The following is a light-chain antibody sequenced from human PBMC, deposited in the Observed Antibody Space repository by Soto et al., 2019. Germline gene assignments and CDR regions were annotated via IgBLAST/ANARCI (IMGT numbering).Light chain of an antibody. CDR2: GAY. CDR3: KQFSSYPLT. CDR1: QTVNNNY. Sequence: EIVLTQSPDTLSLSPGERATLSCRASQTVNNNYVAWYQQKPGQAPRLLIYGAYTRATGIPARFSGSGSGTEFTLTISSLQSEDFAVYYCKQFSSYPLTFGGGTKVDIK. J-gene: IGKJ4*01. V-gene: IGKV3-20*01.